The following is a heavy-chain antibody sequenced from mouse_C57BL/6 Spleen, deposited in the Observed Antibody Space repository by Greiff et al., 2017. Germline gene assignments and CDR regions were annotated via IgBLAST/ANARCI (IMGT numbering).Heavy chain of an antibody. Sequence: VQLQQSGPGLVKPSQSLSLTCSVTGYSITSGYYWNWIRQFPGNKLEWMGYISYDGSNNYNPSLKNRISITRDTSKNQFFLKLNSVTTEDTATYYCARGGGLRPWFAYWGQGTLVTVSA. CDR1: GYSITSGYY. V-gene: IGHV3-6*01. CDR3: ARGGGLRPWFAY. D-gene: IGHD2-2*01. CDR2: ISYDGSN. J-gene: IGHJ3*01.